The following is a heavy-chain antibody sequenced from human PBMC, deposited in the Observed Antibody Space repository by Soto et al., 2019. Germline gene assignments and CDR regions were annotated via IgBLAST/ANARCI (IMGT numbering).Heavy chain of an antibody. D-gene: IGHD5-12*01. J-gene: IGHJ5*02. CDR2: IYDSEST. Sequence: PSETLSLTCTVSGASISRGGYQWSWIRQPPGKGLEWIGYIYDSESTHYSPSLKSRVTISGDTSENKFSLKLSSVTAADTAVYYCARGFDSWFVPWCQGSLVTVSS. CDR1: GASISRGGYQ. V-gene: IGHV4-31*03. CDR3: ARGFDSWFVP.